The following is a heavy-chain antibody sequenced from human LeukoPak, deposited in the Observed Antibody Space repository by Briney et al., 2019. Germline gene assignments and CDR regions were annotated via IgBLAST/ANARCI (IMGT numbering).Heavy chain of an antibody. CDR3: AREAQLTTVDYYGMDV. V-gene: IGHV3-53*01. J-gene: IGHJ6*02. Sequence: PGGSLRLSCAASGFTVSSNYMSWVRQAPGKGLEWVSVIYSGGSTYYADSVKGRFTISRDNSKNTLYLQMNSLRAEDTAVYYCAREAQLTTVDYYGMDVWGQGTTVTVSS. D-gene: IGHD4-17*01. CDR1: GFTVSSNY. CDR2: IYSGGST.